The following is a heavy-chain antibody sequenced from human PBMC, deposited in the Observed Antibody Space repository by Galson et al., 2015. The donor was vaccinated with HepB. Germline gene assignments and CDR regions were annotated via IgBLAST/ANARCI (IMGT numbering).Heavy chain of an antibody. CDR3: AKHLAGVAYLDS. CDR1: GFTFNTYG. CDR2: ISGSGDRT. J-gene: IGHJ5*01. V-gene: IGHV3-23*01. D-gene: IGHD3-10*01. Sequence: SLRLSCAASGFTFNTYGTTWVRQAPGKGLEWVSTISGSGDRTYYSDSVKGRFTISRDNSKDTLYLQMSSLRAEDTAVYYCAKHLAGVAYLDSWGQGTLVTVSS.